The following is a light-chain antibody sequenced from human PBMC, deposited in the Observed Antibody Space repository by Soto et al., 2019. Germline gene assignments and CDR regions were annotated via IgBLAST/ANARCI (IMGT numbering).Light chain of an antibody. CDR3: SSYTSSSPHV. V-gene: IGLV2-14*01. CDR2: EVN. CDR1: SSDVGGYNY. J-gene: IGLJ3*02. Sequence: QSALTQPASVSGSPGQSITISCTGTSSDVGGYNYVSWYQQHPGKAPKLMIYEVNNRPSGVSNRFSGSKSANTASLTISGLQAEDEADYYCSSYTSSSPHVFGGGTKLTVL.